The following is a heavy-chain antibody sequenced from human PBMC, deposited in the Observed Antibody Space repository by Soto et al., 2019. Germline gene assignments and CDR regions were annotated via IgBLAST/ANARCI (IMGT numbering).Heavy chain of an antibody. Sequence: EVQLVESGGGLVQPGGSLRLSCATSGFTFSSYWIHWVHQAPGKGPVWVSRINNDGSSAKYADSVKGRFTISRDNAKNTLYLQMNSLRAEDTAVYYCARDRGYGTPFDYWGQGTLVTVSS. CDR2: INNDGSSA. CDR1: GFTFSSYW. J-gene: IGHJ4*02. D-gene: IGHD5-12*01. CDR3: ARDRGYGTPFDY. V-gene: IGHV3-74*03.